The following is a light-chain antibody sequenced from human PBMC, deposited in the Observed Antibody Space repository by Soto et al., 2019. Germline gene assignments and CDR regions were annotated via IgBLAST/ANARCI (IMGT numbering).Light chain of an antibody. CDR2: DVS. CDR1: SSDVGAYKY. J-gene: IGLJ1*01. Sequence: QSALTQPASVSGSPGQSITISCTGTSSDVGAYKYVSWYQHHPGKVPQLMIYDVSNRPSGVSDRFSGSKSGNTASLTISGLQAEDEADYYCSSYTSSNTYIFGTVTKVTVL. CDR3: SSYTSSNTYI. V-gene: IGLV2-14*03.